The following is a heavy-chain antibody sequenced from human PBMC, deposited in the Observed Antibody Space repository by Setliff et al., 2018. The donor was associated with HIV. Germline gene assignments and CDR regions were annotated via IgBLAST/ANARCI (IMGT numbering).Heavy chain of an antibody. V-gene: IGHV4-30-4*08. Sequence: SETLSLTCTVSGDSIISGDYYWSWIRQSPGKGLEWIGHIHYKGNIDYNASLKSRVTISVDTSRNQVSLKLNSMTAADTAVYYCARGGAVSADFDSWGQGTLVTVSS. CDR1: GDSIISGDYY. J-gene: IGHJ4*02. D-gene: IGHD3-16*01. CDR3: ARGGAVSADFDS. CDR2: IHYKGNI.